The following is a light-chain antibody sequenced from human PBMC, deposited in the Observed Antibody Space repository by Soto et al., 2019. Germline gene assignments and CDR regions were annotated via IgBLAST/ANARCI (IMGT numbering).Light chain of an antibody. J-gene: IGKJ1*01. V-gene: IGKV3-15*01. Sequence: EVVMTQSPATLSVSPGERATLSCRASQSVNANLAWYQQKPGQAPRLLIHGASNRATGIPARFSGSGFGTEFILNLSCLQSEDFAVYYCHQYNTWLWTFGQGTKVEI. CDR2: GAS. CDR3: HQYNTWLWT. CDR1: QSVNAN.